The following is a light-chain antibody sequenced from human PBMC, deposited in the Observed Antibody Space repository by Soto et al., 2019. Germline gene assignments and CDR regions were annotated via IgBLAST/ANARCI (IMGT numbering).Light chain of an antibody. V-gene: IGKV1-5*01. CDR3: QLYNSYRA. CDR1: QSISSW. CDR2: DAS. J-gene: IGKJ4*01. Sequence: DIQMTQSPSNLSSYVGARVTITCRASQSISSWLAWYQQKPGKAPKLLIYDASSLESGVPSRFRGIASGTEFTLPISSLQPEEFASDDCQLYNSYRAFGGETKVDLK.